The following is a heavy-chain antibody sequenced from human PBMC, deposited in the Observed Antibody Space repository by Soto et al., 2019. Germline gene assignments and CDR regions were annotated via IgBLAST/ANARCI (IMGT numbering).Heavy chain of an antibody. D-gene: IGHD2-15*01. CDR2: SSAYNGNT. CDR1: GYTFSNYV. CDR3: SRADCSGGTCRLSYYYGMDV. V-gene: IGHV1-18*01. Sequence: ASVKVSCKTSGYTFSNYVITWVRQGPGQPVEWLGGSSAYNGNTNYAQEFQGRVTMTTDTSTNTAYMELRSLRSDDSAVYYCSRADCSGGTCRLSYYYGMDVWGQATTVTVSS. J-gene: IGHJ6*02.